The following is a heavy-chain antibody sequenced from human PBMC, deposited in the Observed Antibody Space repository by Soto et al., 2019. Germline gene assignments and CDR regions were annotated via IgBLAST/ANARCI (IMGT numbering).Heavy chain of an antibody. CDR3: AREMTSTYFPIDY. D-gene: IGHD2-2*01. Sequence: PWGSLRLSCSSSGFTVSDYAMSFFCHAPGQGLEWVSTISSLSGSTYYADSVKGRFTISRDNSKNTLFLQMSSLRAEDTAVYYCAREMTSTYFPIDYWGQGTLVTVS. CDR1: GFTVSDYA. CDR2: ISSLSGST. J-gene: IGHJ4*02. V-gene: IGHV3-23*01.